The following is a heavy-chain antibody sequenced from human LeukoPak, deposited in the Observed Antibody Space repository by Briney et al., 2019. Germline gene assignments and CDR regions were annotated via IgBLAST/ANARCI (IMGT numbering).Heavy chain of an antibody. Sequence: SVKVSCKASGGTFSSYAISWVRRAPGQGLVWMGGIIPIFGTANYAQKFQGRVTITADESTSTAYMELSSLRSEDTAVYYCASGIAAAGTRWFDPWGQGTLVTVSS. CDR2: IIPIFGTA. CDR3: ASGIAAAGTRWFDP. D-gene: IGHD6-13*01. CDR1: GGTFSSYA. J-gene: IGHJ5*02. V-gene: IGHV1-69*13.